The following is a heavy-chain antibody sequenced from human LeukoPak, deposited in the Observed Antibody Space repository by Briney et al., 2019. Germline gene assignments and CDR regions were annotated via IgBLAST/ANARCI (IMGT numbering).Heavy chain of an antibody. J-gene: IGHJ6*02. V-gene: IGHV1-46*01. D-gene: IGHD1-26*01. CDR2: INPSGGST. Sequence: ASVKVSCKASGYTFTGYYMHWVRQAPGQGLEWMGIINPSGGSTSYAQKFQGRVTMTRDTSTSTVYMELSSLRSEDTAVYYCARDLLTDVGWYYYGMDVWGQGTTVTVSS. CDR3: ARDLLTDVGWYYYGMDV. CDR1: GYTFTGYY.